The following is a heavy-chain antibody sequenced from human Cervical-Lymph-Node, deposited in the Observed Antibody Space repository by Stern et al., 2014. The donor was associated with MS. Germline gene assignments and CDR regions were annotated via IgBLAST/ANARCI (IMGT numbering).Heavy chain of an antibody. CDR3: AREGSYSTIDS. Sequence: EMQLVESGAGLVKPGGSLRLSCATSGFSFSRYRMTWIRQAPGEGLEWLTSISGSGTDIYYADSVKGRITISRDNDKNSHYLQMNNVRPEDTAVYFCAREGSYSTIDSWGQGIFVTVSS. V-gene: IGHV3-21*01. D-gene: IGHD3-10*01. J-gene: IGHJ4*02. CDR2: ISGSGTDI. CDR1: GFSFSRYR.